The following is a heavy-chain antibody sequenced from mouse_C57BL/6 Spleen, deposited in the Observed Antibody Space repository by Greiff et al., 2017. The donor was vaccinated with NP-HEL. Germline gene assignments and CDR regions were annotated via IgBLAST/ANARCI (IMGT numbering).Heavy chain of an antibody. CDR2: IDPETGGT. V-gene: IGHV1-15*01. Sequence: VKVVESGAELVRPGASVTLSCKASGYTFTDYEMHWVKQTPVHGLEWIGAIDPETGGTAYNQKFKGKAILTADKSSSTAYMELRSLTSEDSAVYYCTTIDYWGQGTTLTVSS. CDR1: GYTFTDYE. D-gene: IGHD2-13*01. J-gene: IGHJ2*01. CDR3: TTIDY.